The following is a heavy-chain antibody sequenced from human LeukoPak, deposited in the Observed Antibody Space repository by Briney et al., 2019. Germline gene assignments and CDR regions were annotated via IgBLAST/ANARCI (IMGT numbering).Heavy chain of an antibody. V-gene: IGHV3-30-3*01. CDR3: ARDRAGYSSGWYYFDY. CDR2: ISYDGSNK. D-gene: IGHD6-19*01. Sequence: PGRSLRLSCAASGFTFSSYAMHWVRQAPGKGLEWVAVISYDGSNKYYADSVKGRFTISRDNSKNTLYLQMNSLRAEDTAVYYCARDRAGYSSGWYYFDYWGQGTLVTVSS. CDR1: GFTFSSYA. J-gene: IGHJ4*02.